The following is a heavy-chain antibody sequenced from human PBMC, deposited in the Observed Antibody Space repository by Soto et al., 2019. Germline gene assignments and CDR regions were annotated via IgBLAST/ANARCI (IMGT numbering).Heavy chain of an antibody. CDR2: IYSGGST. CDR1: GFTVSSNY. D-gene: IGHD2-15*01. V-gene: IGHV3-66*01. Sequence: EVQLVESGGGLVQPGGSLRLSCAASGFTVSSNYMSWVRQAPGKGLEWVSVIYSGGSTYYADSVKGRFTISRDNSKNTLYLQMNSLRAEDTAVYYCARVVTVVNPSAFDIWGQGTMVTVSS. CDR3: ARVVTVVNPSAFDI. J-gene: IGHJ3*02.